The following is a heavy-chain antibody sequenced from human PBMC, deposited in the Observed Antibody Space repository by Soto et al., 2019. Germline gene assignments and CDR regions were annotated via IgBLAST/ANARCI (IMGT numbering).Heavy chain of an antibody. CDR3: AKDRLAGGFDY. V-gene: IGHV3-23*01. CDR1: GFTFSSYS. Sequence: PGGSLRLSCAASGFTFSSYSMSWVRQAPGKGLEWVSLVSATAGTTYYTDSVKGRFTISRGNSRNTVYLQMNSLGADDTAVYYCAKDRLAGGFDYWGQGTLVTVSS. D-gene: IGHD3-16*01. J-gene: IGHJ4*02. CDR2: VSATAGTT.